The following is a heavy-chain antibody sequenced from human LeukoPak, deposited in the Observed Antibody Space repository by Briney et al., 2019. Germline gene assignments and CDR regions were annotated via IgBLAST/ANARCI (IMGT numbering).Heavy chain of an antibody. D-gene: IGHD4/OR15-4a*01. CDR3: ARRAGAYSHPYDY. V-gene: IGHV3-30*03. Sequence: GGSLRLSCAASGFTFSSYGMHWVRQAPGKGLEWVAVISYDGSNKYYADSVEGRFTISRDHSKNTLYLQMNSLRAEDTAVYYCARRAGAYSHPYDYWGQGTLVTVSS. CDR1: GFTFSSYG. J-gene: IGHJ4*02. CDR2: ISYDGSNK.